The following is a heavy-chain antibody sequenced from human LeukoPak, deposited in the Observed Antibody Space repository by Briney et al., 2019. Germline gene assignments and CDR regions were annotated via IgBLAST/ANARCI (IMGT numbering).Heavy chain of an antibody. V-gene: IGHV3-30*18. J-gene: IGHJ4*02. Sequence: PGGSLRLSCAASGFTFSSYGMHWVRQAPGKGLEWVAVISYDGSNKYYADSVKGRFTISRDNSKNTLYLQMNSLRAEDTAVYYCAKDRGSSGQTAVDYWGQGTLVTVSS. CDR1: GFTFSSYG. D-gene: IGHD6-19*01. CDR2: ISYDGSNK. CDR3: AKDRGSSGQTAVDY.